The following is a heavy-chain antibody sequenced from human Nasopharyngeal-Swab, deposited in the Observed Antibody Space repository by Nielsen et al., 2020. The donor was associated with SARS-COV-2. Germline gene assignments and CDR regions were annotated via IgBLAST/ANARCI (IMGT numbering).Heavy chain of an antibody. CDR3: ATSGYSSGWIF. J-gene: IGHJ4*02. CDR2: IRSSTSYI. CDR1: GFIFSTYT. V-gene: IGHV3-21*01. Sequence: GESLKISCAASGFIFSTYTMNWVRQAPGKGLEWLSSIRSSTSYIDYADSVKGRFTISRNNAKNSLLLQMNSLRTEDTAVYYCATSGYSSGWIFWGQGTLVTVSS. D-gene: IGHD6-19*01.